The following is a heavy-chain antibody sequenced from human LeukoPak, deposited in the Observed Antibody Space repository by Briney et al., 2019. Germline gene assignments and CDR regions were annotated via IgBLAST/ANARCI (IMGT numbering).Heavy chain of an antibody. D-gene: IGHD4-17*01. V-gene: IGHV4-59*01. J-gene: IGHJ5*02. CDR2: IYYSGST. CDR1: GGSISTSY. Sequence: SETLSLTCTVSGGSISTSYCWSWIRQPPGKGLEWIGYIYYSGSTNYNPSLKSRVTISVDTSKNQLSLKLTSVTAADTAVYYCARGVNDYGDDEVVWFDPWGQGTLVTVSS. CDR3: ARGVNDYGDDEVVWFDP.